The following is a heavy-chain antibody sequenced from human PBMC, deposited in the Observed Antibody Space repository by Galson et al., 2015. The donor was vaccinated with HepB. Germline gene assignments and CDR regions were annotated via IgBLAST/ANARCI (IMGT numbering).Heavy chain of an antibody. Sequence: SVKVSCKASGYTFTGYYMHWVRQAPGQGLERMGWINPNSGGTNYAQKFQGWVTMTRDTSISTAYMELSRLKSDDTAVYYCARDQGELSSYYYYYGMDVWGQGTTVTVSS. J-gene: IGHJ6*02. CDR3: ARDQGELSSYYYYYGMDV. D-gene: IGHD3-16*02. CDR2: INPNSGGT. V-gene: IGHV1-2*04. CDR1: GYTFTGYY.